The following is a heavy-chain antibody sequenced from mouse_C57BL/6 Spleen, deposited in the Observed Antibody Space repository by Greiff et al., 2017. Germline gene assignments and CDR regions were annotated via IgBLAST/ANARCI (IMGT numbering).Heavy chain of an antibody. CDR1: GYTFTSYW. Sequence: QVQLQQPGAELVRPGTSVKLSCKASGYTFTSYWMHWVKQRPGQGLEWIGVIDPSDSYTNYNQKFKGKATLTVDTSSSTAYMQLGSLTSEDSAVYYCARTVVAKDLYFDVWGTGTTVTVSS. CDR2: IDPSDSYT. CDR3: ARTVVAKDLYFDV. V-gene: IGHV1-59*01. D-gene: IGHD1-1*01. J-gene: IGHJ1*03.